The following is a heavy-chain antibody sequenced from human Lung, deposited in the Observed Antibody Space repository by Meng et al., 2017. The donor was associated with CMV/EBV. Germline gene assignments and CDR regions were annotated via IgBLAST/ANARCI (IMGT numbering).Heavy chain of an antibody. CDR3: ARSATVTTLGSRYVMDF. J-gene: IGHJ6*02. CDR1: GFTFSSYD. V-gene: IGHV3-13*01. Sequence: GESLKISCAASGFTFSSYDMHWVRQATGKGLEWVSAIGTAGGTYSPGSVKGGFTSSRENAKNSMYLQMNRLKAGDTDVYYCARSATVTTLGSRYVMDFWGQGTMVTVSS. CDR2: IGTAGGT. D-gene: IGHD4-11*01.